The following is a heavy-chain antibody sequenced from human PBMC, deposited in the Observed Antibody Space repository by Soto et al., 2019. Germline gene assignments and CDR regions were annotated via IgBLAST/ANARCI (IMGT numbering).Heavy chain of an antibody. V-gene: IGHV3-7*01. CDR2: IKQDGSEK. J-gene: IGHJ4*02. D-gene: IGHD6-6*01. CDR1: GFTFSSYW. CDR3: ASAQDSSSSGVWYY. Sequence: EVQLVESGGGLVQPGGSLRLSCAASGFTFSSYWMSWVRQAPGKGLEWVANIKQDGSEKYYVDSVKGRFTISRDNAKNSLYLQMNSLRAEDTAVYYCASAQDSSSSGVWYYWGQGTLVTVSS.